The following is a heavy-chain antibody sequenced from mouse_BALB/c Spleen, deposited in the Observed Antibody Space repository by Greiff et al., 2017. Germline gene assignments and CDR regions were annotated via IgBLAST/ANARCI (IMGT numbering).Heavy chain of an antibody. J-gene: IGHJ3*01. D-gene: IGHD1-1*01. V-gene: IGHV7-3*02. Sequence: EVMLVESGGGLVQPGGSLRLSCATSGFTFTDYYMSWVRQPPGKALEWLGFIRNKANGYTTEYSASVKGRFTISRDNSQSIHYLQMNTLRAEDSATYYGARHEHVYGSSCFAYWGQGTLVTVSA. CDR2: IRNKANGYTT. CDR1: GFTFTDYY. CDR3: ARHEHVYGSSCFAY.